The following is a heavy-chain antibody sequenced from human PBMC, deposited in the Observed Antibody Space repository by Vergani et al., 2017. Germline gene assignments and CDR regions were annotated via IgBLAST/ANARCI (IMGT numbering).Heavy chain of an antibody. J-gene: IGHJ6*02. Sequence: QVQLVQSGAEVKKPGSSVKVSCKASGGTFSIYAISWVRQAPGQALKWMGGIIPIFGTANYAQKFQGRVTITADESTSTAYMELSSLRSEDTAVYYCARGIAIRRFGELYPVTPYYYYGMDVWGQGTTVIVSS. CDR1: GGTFSIYA. D-gene: IGHD3-10*01. CDR2: IIPIFGTA. CDR3: ARGIAIRRFGELYPVTPYYYYGMDV. V-gene: IGHV1-69*12.